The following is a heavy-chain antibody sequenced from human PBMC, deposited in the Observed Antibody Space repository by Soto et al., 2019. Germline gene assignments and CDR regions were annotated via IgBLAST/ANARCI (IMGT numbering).Heavy chain of an antibody. CDR2: INPSGGST. V-gene: IGHV1-46*01. CDR3: ARDLDYYDSSGYYYERYFDY. J-gene: IGHJ4*02. Sequence: ASVKVSCKASGYTFTSYYMHWVRQAPGQGLEWMGIINPSGGSTSYAQKFQGRVTMTRDTSTSTVYMELSSLRSEDTAVYYCARDLDYYDSSGYYYERYFDYWGQGALVTAPQ. D-gene: IGHD3-22*01. CDR1: GYTFTSYY.